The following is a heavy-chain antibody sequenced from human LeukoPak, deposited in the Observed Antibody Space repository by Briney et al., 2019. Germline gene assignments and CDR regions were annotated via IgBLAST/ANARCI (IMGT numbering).Heavy chain of an antibody. CDR2: ISGSGGST. CDR3: AKDSNIVVVVAASWQ. V-gene: IGHV3-23*01. D-gene: IGHD2-15*01. J-gene: IGHJ4*02. Sequence: GGSLRLSCAASGFTFSSYAMSWVRQAPGKGLEWVSAISGSGGSTYYADSVKGRFTISRDNSKNTLYLQMNSLRAEDTAVYYCAKDSNIVVVVAASWQWGQGTLVTVSS. CDR1: GFTFSSYA.